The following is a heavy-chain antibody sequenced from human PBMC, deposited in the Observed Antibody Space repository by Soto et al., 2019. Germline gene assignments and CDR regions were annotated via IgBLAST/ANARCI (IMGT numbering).Heavy chain of an antibody. CDR1: GYTFTSYD. CDR3: AREYSSGWSKD. CDR2: MNPNSGNT. Sequence: QVQLVQSGAEVKKPGASVKVSCKASGYTFTSYDINWVRQATGQGLEWMGWMNPNSGNTGYAQKFQGKVPMTRTTSISTAYMELSSLRSEAPAVYYCAREYSSGWSKDWGQGTLVTVSS. J-gene: IGHJ4*02. D-gene: IGHD6-19*01. V-gene: IGHV1-8*01.